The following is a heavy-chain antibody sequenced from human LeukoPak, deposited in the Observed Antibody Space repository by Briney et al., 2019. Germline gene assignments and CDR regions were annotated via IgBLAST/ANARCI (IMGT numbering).Heavy chain of an antibody. CDR2: ISGSGGST. V-gene: IGHV3-23*01. D-gene: IGHD5-24*01. CDR3: AKIPRDGYNAIDY. Sequence: GGPLRLSCAASGFTFSSYAMSWVRQAPGKGLEWVSAISGSGGSTYYADSVKGRFTISRDNSKNTLYLQMNSLRAEDTAVYYCAKIPRDGYNAIDYWGQGTLVTVSS. CDR1: GFTFSSYA. J-gene: IGHJ4*02.